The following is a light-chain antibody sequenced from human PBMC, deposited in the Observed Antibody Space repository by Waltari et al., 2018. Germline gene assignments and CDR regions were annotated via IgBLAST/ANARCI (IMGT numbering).Light chain of an antibody. CDR2: GAS. CDR1: QSVSSY. J-gene: IGKJ5*01. V-gene: IGKV3-11*01. CDR3: QQRSNWPLT. Sequence: EIVLTQSPDTLSLSPGERATLSCRASQSVSSYLAWYQQKRGQAPRLLIYGASNRATGIPARFSGSGSGTDFTLTISTLEPEDFAVYYCQQRSNWPLTF.